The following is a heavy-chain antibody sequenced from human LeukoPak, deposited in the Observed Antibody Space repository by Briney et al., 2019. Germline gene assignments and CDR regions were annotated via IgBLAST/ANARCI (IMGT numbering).Heavy chain of an antibody. CDR2: INSDGSST. CDR1: GLTFSTYW. J-gene: IGHJ3*02. V-gene: IGHV3-74*01. Sequence: GGSLRLSCTASGLTFSTYWMHWVRQPPGKGLVWVSRINSDGSSTSYADSVKGRFTISRDNAKNTLYLQMNSLRAEDTAVYYCARGEDAFDIWGQGTMATVSS. CDR3: ARGEDAFDI.